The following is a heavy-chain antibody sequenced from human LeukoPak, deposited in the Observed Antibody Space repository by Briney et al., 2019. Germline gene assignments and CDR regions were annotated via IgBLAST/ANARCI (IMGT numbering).Heavy chain of an antibody. J-gene: IGHJ4*02. CDR2: IYPDDSDT. Sequence: GESLKISCKASGYTFSLYWIVWVRQMPGKGLEWMGIIYPDDSDTRYSPSFQGQVTISADKSIATAYLQWSSLKASDTAMYYCVSAGRDGHRYYDFWGQGTLVTVSS. CDR1: GYTFSLYW. CDR3: VSAGRDGHRYYDF. D-gene: IGHD5-24*01. V-gene: IGHV5-51*01.